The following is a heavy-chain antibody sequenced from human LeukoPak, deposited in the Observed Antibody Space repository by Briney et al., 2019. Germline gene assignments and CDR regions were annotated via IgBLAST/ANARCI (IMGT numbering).Heavy chain of an antibody. Sequence: SETLSLTCAVYGGSFSGYYWSWIRQPPGKGLEWVGEINHSGSTNYNPSLKSRVTISVDTSKNQFSLKLSSVTAADTAVYYCARGSRGSYRSLGYWGQGTLVTVSS. CDR2: INHSGST. V-gene: IGHV4-34*01. CDR3: ARGSRGSYRSLGY. CDR1: GGSFSGYY. D-gene: IGHD1-26*01. J-gene: IGHJ4*02.